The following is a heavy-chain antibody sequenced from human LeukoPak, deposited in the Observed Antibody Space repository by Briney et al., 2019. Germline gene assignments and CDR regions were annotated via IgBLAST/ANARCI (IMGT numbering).Heavy chain of an antibody. Sequence: GRTLRLSCAASGFTFSSYGMHWVRQAPGRGLEWVAFIRYNGVNKYYADSVKGRFTVSRDNSRDTLYLQMNSLRPEDTAVYYCASPDCGADCYSFYYWAQGILVTVSS. D-gene: IGHD2-21*01. V-gene: IGHV3-30*02. CDR2: IRYNGVNK. CDR1: GFTFSSYG. J-gene: IGHJ4*02. CDR3: ASPDCGADCYSFYY.